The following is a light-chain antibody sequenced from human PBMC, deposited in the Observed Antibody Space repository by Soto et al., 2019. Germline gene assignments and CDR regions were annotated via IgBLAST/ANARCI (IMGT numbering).Light chain of an antibody. CDR1: QSVSSSS. Sequence: EIVLTQSPGTLSLSPGERASLSCRASQSVSSSSLAWYQQKPGQAPRLLIYGASSRATGIPDRFSGSGSGKDYTLTISRLEPEDFAVYYCQQYTNSPPWTFGQGTKVEIK. CDR3: QQYTNSPPWT. CDR2: GAS. J-gene: IGKJ1*01. V-gene: IGKV3-20*01.